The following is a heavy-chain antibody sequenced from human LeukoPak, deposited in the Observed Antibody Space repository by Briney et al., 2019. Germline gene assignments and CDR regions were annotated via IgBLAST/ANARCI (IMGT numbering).Heavy chain of an antibody. J-gene: IGHJ6*03. Sequence: GGSLRLSCAASGFTISNYSMNWVRQAPGKGLEWVSYISSSSATIYYADSEEGRFTISRDNAKNSLYLQMNSLRAEDTAVYYSARDAEVPGFFYYYYMDVWGKGTTVTVSS. V-gene: IGHV3-48*01. CDR2: ISSSSATI. D-gene: IGHD2-2*01. CDR1: GFTISNYS. CDR3: ARDAEVPGFFYYYYMDV.